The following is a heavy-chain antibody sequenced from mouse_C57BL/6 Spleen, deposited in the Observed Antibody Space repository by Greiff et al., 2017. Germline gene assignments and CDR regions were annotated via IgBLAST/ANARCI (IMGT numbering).Heavy chain of an antibody. J-gene: IGHJ4*01. D-gene: IGHD1-1*01. V-gene: IGHV1-7*01. CDR1: GYTFTSYW. CDR2: INPSSGYT. CDR3: AREGFITTVVASYAMDD. Sequence: QVQLQQSGAELAKPGASVKLSCKASGYTFTSYWMHWVKQRPGQGLEWIGYINPSSGYTKYNQKFKDKDTLTADKSSSTAYMQLSSLTYEDSAVYYCAREGFITTVVASYAMDDWGQGASVTVSS.